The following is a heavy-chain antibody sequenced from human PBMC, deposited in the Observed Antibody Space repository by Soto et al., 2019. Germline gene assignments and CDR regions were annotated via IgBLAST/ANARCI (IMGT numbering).Heavy chain of an antibody. CDR2: IYHSGST. CDR3: ARGEVVALGY. D-gene: IGHD2-15*01. J-gene: IGHJ4*02. Sequence: QLQLQESGSGLVKPSQTLSLTCAVSGGSISSGGYSWSWIRQPPGKGLEWIGYIYHSGSTDYNPSLKSRVAILVDRSKNQCSLKLSSVTAADTAVYYCARGEVVALGYWGQGALVTVSS. CDR1: GGSISSGGYS. V-gene: IGHV4-30-2*01.